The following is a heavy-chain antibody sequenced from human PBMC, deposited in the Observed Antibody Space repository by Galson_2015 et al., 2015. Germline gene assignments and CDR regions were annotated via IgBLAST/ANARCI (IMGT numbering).Heavy chain of an antibody. J-gene: IGHJ5*02. CDR2: ISGSGGST. V-gene: IGHV3-23*01. CDR1: GFTFSSYA. CDR3: ANVVDTAKNWFDP. Sequence: SLRLSCAASGFTFSSYAMSWVRQAPGKGLEWVSAISGSGGSTYYADSVKGRFTISRDNSKNTLYLQMNSQRAEDTAVYYCANVVDTAKNWFDPWGQGTLVTVSS. D-gene: IGHD5-18*01.